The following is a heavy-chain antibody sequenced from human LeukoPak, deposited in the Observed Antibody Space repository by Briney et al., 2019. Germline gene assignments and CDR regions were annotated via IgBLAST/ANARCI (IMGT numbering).Heavy chain of an antibody. V-gene: IGHV1-18*01. J-gene: IGHJ4*02. CDR3: AKDSRGYCSEGACYSIDY. CDR2: VSAYKDST. CDR1: GYTFTSYA. D-gene: IGHD2-8*01. Sequence: ASVKVSCKASGYTFTSYAMNWVRQAPGQGLEWMGWVSAYKDSTNFAQKFQGRVTMTTDTSTSTAYMELRSLTSDDTAVYFCAKDSRGYCSEGACYSIDYWGQGTLVTVAS.